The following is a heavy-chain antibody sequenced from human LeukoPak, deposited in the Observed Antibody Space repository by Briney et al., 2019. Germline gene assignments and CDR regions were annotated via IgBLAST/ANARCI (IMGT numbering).Heavy chain of an antibody. CDR3: ARGSPQIGSSFDY. D-gene: IGHD6-13*01. J-gene: IGHJ4*02. CDR1: GGSISSSSYY. V-gene: IGHV4-39*07. CDR2: IYYSGST. Sequence: SETLSLTCTVSGGSISSSSYYWGWIRQPPGKGLEWIGSIYYSGSTHYNPSLKSRVTISVDTSKNQFSLKLSSVTAADTAVYYCARGSPQIGSSFDYWGQGTLVTVSA.